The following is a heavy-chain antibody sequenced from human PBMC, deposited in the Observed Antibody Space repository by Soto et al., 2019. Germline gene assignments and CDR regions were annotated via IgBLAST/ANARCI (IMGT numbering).Heavy chain of an antibody. CDR3: ARSITIYFGDHGEFDY. V-gene: IGHV4-31*03. J-gene: IGHJ4*02. Sequence: PSETLSLTCTVSGGSISSGGYYWSWIRQHPGKGLEWIGYIYYSGSTYYNPSLKSRVTISVDTSKNQFSLKLSSVTAADTAVYYCARSITIYFGDHGEFDYWGQGTLVTVSP. CDR2: IYYSGST. D-gene: IGHD3-3*01. CDR1: GGSISSGGYY.